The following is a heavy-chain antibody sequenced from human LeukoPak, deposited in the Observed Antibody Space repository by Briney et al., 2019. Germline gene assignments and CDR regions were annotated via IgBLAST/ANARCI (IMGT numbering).Heavy chain of an antibody. V-gene: IGHV4-31*03. J-gene: IGHJ3*02. CDR2: IFYSGTS. CDR3: ARTCSGGSCYLAFDT. D-gene: IGHD2-15*01. Sequence: SETLSLTCTVSGGSISSGDYYWSWIRQHPGKGLEWIAYIFYSGTSYYNPSLKSRVMISVDTSKNQFSLKLSSVTAADTAIYYCARTCSGGSCYLAFDTWGQGTRVTVSS. CDR1: GGSISSGDYY.